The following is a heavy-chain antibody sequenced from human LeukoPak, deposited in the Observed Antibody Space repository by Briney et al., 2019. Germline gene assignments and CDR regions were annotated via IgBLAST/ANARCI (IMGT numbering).Heavy chain of an antibody. D-gene: IGHD2-2*01. CDR3: ARGGSTSYRRGRWFDP. V-gene: IGHV1-69*13. Sequence: SVKVSCKASGGTFSSYAIRWVRQAPGQGLEWMGGIIPIFGTANYAQKFQGRFTITADESTSTAYMELSSLRSEDTAVYYCARGGSTSYRRGRWFDPWGQGTLVTVSS. CDR2: IIPIFGTA. CDR1: GGTFSSYA. J-gene: IGHJ5*02.